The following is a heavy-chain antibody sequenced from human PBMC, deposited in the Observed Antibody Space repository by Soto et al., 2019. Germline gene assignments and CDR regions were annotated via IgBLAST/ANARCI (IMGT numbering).Heavy chain of an antibody. CDR3: ARASLLWFGELLFRLAYYMDV. V-gene: IGHV1-8*01. J-gene: IGHJ6*03. D-gene: IGHD3-10*01. CDR1: GYTFTSYD. Sequence: ASVKVSCKASGYTFTSYDINWVRQATGQGLEWMGWMNPNSGNTGYAQKFQGRVTMTRNTSISTAYMELSSLRSEDTAVYYCARASLLWFGELLFRLAYYMDVWGKGTTLTVSS. CDR2: MNPNSGNT.